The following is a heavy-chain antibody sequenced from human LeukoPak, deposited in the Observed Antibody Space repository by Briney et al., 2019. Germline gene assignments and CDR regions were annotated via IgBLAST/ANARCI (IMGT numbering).Heavy chain of an antibody. CDR3: ARDWYYDFWSDPPNHY. CDR2: IKQDGSEK. D-gene: IGHD3-3*01. V-gene: IGHV3-7*01. J-gene: IGHJ4*02. Sequence: GGSLRLSCAASGFTFSSYWMSWVRQAPGKGLEWVANIKQDGSEKYYVDSVKGRFTIPRDNAKNSPYLQMNSLRAEDTAVYYCARDWYYDFWSDPPNHYWGQGTLVTVSS. CDR1: GFTFSSYW.